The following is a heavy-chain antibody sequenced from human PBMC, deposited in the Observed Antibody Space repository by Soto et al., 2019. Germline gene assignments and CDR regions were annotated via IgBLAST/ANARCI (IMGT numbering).Heavy chain of an antibody. Sequence: ASVKVSCKVSGYTLTELSMHWVRQAPGKGREWMGGFDPEDGETIYAQKFQGRVTMTGDTSTSTAYMELSRLRSDDTAVYYCALEFIDSSTSSGYSFDPWGQGTLVTVSS. D-gene: IGHD2-2*01. CDR3: ALEFIDSSTSSGYSFDP. CDR1: GYTLTELS. V-gene: IGHV1-24*01. J-gene: IGHJ5*02. CDR2: FDPEDGET.